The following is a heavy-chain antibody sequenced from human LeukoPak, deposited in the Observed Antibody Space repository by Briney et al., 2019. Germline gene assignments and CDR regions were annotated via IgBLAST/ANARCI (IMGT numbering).Heavy chain of an antibody. CDR2: ISNSGTT. CDR1: GDSVTSGGYF. J-gene: IGHJ3*02. Sequence: SQTLSLTCTVSGDSVTSGGYFWTWIRHHPGKGLEWIGYISNSGTTSYNPSLKSRVSISVDTSNNQFSLSLSSVTTADTAVYYCARDVVVTSSPDAFDIWGQGTMVAVSS. CDR3: ARDVVVTSSPDAFDI. V-gene: IGHV4-31*03. D-gene: IGHD2-21*02.